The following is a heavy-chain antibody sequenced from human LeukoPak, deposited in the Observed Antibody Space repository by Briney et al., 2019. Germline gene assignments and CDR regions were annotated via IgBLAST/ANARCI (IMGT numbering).Heavy chain of an antibody. CDR1: GFISSSYW. CDR3: ARSRTYGDYGRGLDY. J-gene: IGHJ4*02. D-gene: IGHD4-17*01. CDR2: INTDGFST. V-gene: IGHV3-74*01. Sequence: GGSLRLSCAASGFISSSYWMHWVRQPPGKGLVYIACINTDGFSTSYADSVKGRFTVSRDNAKNTLYLQMNSLRAEDTAVYYCARSRTYGDYGRGLDYWGQGTLVTVSS.